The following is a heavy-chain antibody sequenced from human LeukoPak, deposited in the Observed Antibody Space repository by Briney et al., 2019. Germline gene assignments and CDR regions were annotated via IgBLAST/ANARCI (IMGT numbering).Heavy chain of an antibody. CDR2: INHSGST. J-gene: IGHJ5*02. V-gene: IGHV4-34*01. CDR1: GGSFSGYY. Sequence: ASETLSLTCAVYGGSFSGYYWSWIRQPPGKGLEWIGEINHSGSTNYNPSLKSRVTISVDTSKNQFSLKLSSVTAADTAVYYCARGLTTVSSYNWFDPWGQGTLVTVSS. CDR3: ARGLTTVSSYNWFDP. D-gene: IGHD4-11*01.